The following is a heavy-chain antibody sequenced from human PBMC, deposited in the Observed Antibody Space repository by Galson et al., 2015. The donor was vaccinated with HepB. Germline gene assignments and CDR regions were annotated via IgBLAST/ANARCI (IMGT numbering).Heavy chain of an antibody. CDR1: GYTFTNHD. D-gene: IGHD2-8*01. CDR2: MNPDSGNT. Sequence: SVKGSCKASGYTFTNHDINWVRQATGQGLEWMGWMNPDSGNTGYAQKFQGRVTMTRNTSIRTAYMELSSLRSEDTAVYYCARGRYCTSGACPYYFDNWGQGTLVTVSS. V-gene: IGHV1-8*01. CDR3: ARGRYCTSGACPYYFDN. J-gene: IGHJ4*02.